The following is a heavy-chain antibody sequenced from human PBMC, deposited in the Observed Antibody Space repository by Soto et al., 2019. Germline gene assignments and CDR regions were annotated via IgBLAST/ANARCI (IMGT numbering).Heavy chain of an antibody. Sequence: QLQLQESGPGLVKPSETLSLTCTVSGCSISSSSYYWGWIRQPPGKGLEWIGSIYYSGSTYYNPSLKSRVTISVDTSKNQFSLKLSSVTAADTAVYYCARHVRSYRERLDPWGQGTLVTVSS. CDR3: ARHVRSYRERLDP. CDR1: GCSISSSSYY. D-gene: IGHD1-26*01. CDR2: IYYSGST. V-gene: IGHV4-39*01. J-gene: IGHJ5*02.